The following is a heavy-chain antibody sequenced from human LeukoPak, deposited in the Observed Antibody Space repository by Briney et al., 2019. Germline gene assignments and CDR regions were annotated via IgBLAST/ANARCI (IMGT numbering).Heavy chain of an antibody. Sequence: PGGSLRLSCAASGFTFSSYGMHWVRQAPGKGLEWVAVIWYDGSKKYYADSVKGRFTISRDNSKNTLYLQMNSLRAEDTAVYYCARGIPSIVVVTASGSNENWFDPWGQGTLVTVSS. D-gene: IGHD2-21*02. CDR1: GFTFSSYG. V-gene: IGHV3-33*01. CDR3: ARGIPSIVVVTASGSNENWFDP. J-gene: IGHJ5*02. CDR2: IWYDGSKK.